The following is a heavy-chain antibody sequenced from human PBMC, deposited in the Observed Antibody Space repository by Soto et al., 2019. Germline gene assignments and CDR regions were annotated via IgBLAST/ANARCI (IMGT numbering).Heavy chain of an antibody. CDR3: AKDGDFGEDGPAEDLEH. J-gene: IGHJ1*01. Sequence: EVNLLESGGGLVQPGESLRISCVGSGFTFKNYAMTWVRQAPGKGLEWVSGTTGSGANKHYADSVRGRFTISRDNSKKTLYLEMRSLRVEDTAVYYCAKDGDFGEDGPAEDLEHWGQGTLVTVSS. CDR1: GFTFKNYA. D-gene: IGHD4-17*01. V-gene: IGHV3-23*01. CDR2: TTGSGANK.